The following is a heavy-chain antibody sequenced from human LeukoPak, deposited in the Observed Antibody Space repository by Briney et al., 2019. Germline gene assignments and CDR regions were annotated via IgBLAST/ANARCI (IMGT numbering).Heavy chain of an antibody. CDR1: GFTFSSYG. CDR2: ISYDGSNK. D-gene: IGHD3-3*01. CDR3: AKSGGGGLTYYDFWSGQDYFDY. J-gene: IGHJ4*02. V-gene: IGHV3-30*18. Sequence: GGSLRLSCAASGFTFSSYGMHWVRQAPGKGLEWVAVISYDGSNKYYADSVKGRFTISRDNSKNTLYLQMNSLRAEDTAVYYCAKSGGGGLTYYDFWSGQDYFDYWGQGTLVTVSS.